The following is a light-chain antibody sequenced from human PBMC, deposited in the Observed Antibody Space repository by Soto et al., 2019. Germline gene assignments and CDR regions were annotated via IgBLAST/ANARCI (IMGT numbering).Light chain of an antibody. CDR3: QQANSFPLT. V-gene: IGKV3-20*01. J-gene: IGKJ4*01. CDR2: GAS. CDR1: QSVSSSY. Sequence: EIVMTQSPGTLSLSPGERSTLSFSSSQSVSSSYLAWYQQKPGQAPRLLIHGASNRATGIPDRFSGSGSGTDFTLTISSLQPEDFATYYCQQANSFPLTFGGGTKVDIK.